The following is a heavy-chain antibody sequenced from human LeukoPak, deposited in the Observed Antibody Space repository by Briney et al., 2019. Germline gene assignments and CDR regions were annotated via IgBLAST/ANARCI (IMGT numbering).Heavy chain of an antibody. D-gene: IGHD4/OR15-4a*01. CDR2: ITESGHST. Sequence: GGSLRLSCVSSGCVFSRYAMTWVRQAPGKGVDWVSLITESGHSTYYTKSVKGRFTISRDNSKNTLYLQMNSLGVEDTALYFCAKGFACAENRCYGLDSWAQGILVIVSS. CDR1: GCVFSRYA. J-gene: IGHJ4*02. CDR3: AKGFACAENRCYGLDS. V-gene: IGHV3-23*01.